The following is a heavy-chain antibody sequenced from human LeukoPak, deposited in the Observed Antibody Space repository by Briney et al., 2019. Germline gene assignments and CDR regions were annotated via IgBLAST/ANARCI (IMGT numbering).Heavy chain of an antibody. CDR1: GGTFSSYA. CDR2: IIPIFGTA. J-gene: IGHJ4*02. D-gene: IGHD2-15*01. Sequence: ASVKVSCKASGGTFSSYAISWVRQAPGQGLEWMGGIIPIFGTANYAQKFQGRVTITADKSTSTAYMELSSLRSEDTAVYYCAREGYCSGGSCYIGYWGQGTLVTVSS. CDR3: AREGYCSGGSCYIGY. V-gene: IGHV1-69*06.